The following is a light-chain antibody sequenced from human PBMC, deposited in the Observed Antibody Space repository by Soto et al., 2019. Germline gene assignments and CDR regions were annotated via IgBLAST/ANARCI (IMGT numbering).Light chain of an antibody. V-gene: IGKV3-15*01. CDR1: QSFSSN. CDR3: QQSTNRSCT. J-gene: IGKJ1*01. Sequence: LGMPQSPATLSVSPGERATLSCRASQSFSSNLAWYQQKPGQAPRLLIYGASTRATGIPARFSGSGSGTEFTLTISSLQSEDFAVYYCQQSTNRSCTFAQGTKV. CDR2: GAS.